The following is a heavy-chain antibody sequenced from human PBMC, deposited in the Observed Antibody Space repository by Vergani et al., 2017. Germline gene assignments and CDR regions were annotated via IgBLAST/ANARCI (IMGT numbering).Heavy chain of an antibody. CDR1: GGTFSSYA. CDR2: IIPHLEIT. CDR3: AREEDNRGFDP. Sequence: QVQLVQSGAEVKKPGSSVKVSCKASGGTFSSYAISWVRQAPGQGLEWMGGIIPHLEITTLAQHLQGRVTITADESTSTAYMELSSLRSEDTAVYYCAREEDNRGFDPWGQGTLVTVSS. J-gene: IGHJ5*02. V-gene: IGHV1-69*01. D-gene: IGHD1-14*01.